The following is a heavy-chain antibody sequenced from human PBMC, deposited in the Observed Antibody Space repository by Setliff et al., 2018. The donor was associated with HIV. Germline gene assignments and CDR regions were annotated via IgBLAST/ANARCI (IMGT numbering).Heavy chain of an antibody. CDR3: ARGSSWYWGYYYGMDV. D-gene: IGHD6-13*01. CDR1: GYTFNSYD. J-gene: IGHJ6*02. Sequence: GASVKVSCKASGYTFNSYDINWVRQAPGQGLEWMGWMDPNSGNTGYAQKFQGRVTMTRNTSISTAYMELSSLRSEDTAVYYCARGSSWYWGYYYGMDVWGQGTTVTVSS. CDR2: MDPNSGNT. V-gene: IGHV1-8*02.